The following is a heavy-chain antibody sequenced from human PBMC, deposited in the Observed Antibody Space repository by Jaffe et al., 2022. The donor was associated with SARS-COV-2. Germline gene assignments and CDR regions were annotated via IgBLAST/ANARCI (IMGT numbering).Heavy chain of an antibody. Sequence: QVQLVESGGGVVQPGRSLRLSCAASGFTFSSYAMHWVRQAPGKGLEWVAVISYDGSNKYYADSVKGRFTISRDNSKNTLYLQMNSLRAEDTAVYYCARGLGSGSAFDIWGQGTMVTVSS. CDR2: ISYDGSNK. CDR1: GFTFSSYA. J-gene: IGHJ3*02. CDR3: ARGLGSGSAFDI. V-gene: IGHV3-30-3*01. D-gene: IGHD3-22*01.